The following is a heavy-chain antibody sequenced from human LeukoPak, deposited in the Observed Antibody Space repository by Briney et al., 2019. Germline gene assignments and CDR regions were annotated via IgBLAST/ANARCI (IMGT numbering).Heavy chain of an antibody. D-gene: IGHD3-3*01. Sequence: GSLRLSCAASGFTFSSYGMSWVRQAPGKGLEWVSAISGSGGSTYYADSVKGRFTISRDNSKNTLYLQMNSLRAEDTAVYYCAKTPAPVFGSKCYFDYWGQGTLVTVSS. CDR1: GFTFSSYG. V-gene: IGHV3-23*01. CDR3: AKTPAPVFGSKCYFDY. CDR2: ISGSGGST. J-gene: IGHJ4*02.